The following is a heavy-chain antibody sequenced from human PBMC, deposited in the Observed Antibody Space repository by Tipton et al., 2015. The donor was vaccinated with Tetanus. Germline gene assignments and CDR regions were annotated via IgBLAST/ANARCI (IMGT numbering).Heavy chain of an antibody. D-gene: IGHD6-6*01. V-gene: IGHV3-21*01. J-gene: IGHJ4*02. CDR3: ASGSSLDY. Sequence: QLVQSGGGLIHPGRSLRLTCGGSGFSLSSYTMNWVRQAPGKGLEWVSSISSTSAYIYYADSLKGRFTISRDNAKNSLYLQMNSLRVEDTAVYFCASGSSLDYWGQGSLVTVSS. CDR2: ISSTSAYI. CDR1: GFSLSSYT.